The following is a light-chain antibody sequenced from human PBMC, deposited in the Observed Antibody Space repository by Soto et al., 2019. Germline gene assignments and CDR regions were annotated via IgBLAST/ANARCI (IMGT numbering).Light chain of an antibody. CDR1: QTVATN. V-gene: IGKV3D-15*01. J-gene: IGKJ1*01. Sequence: EIVMTQSPATLSVSPGERGTLSCRASQTVATNLAWYQQKPGQAPRLLIYHASTRATGIPARFSGSGSGTEFTLTISSLQSEDFAVYYCQQYNNWPWTFGQGTKVDI. CDR2: HAS. CDR3: QQYNNWPWT.